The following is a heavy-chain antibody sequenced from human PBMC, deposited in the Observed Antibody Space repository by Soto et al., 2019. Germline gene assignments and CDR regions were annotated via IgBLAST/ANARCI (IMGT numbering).Heavy chain of an antibody. J-gene: IGHJ3*02. D-gene: IGHD2-15*01. Sequence: ASVKVSCKASGDTFISSGISWVRQAPGQGLEWMGWISGYKGDTNYAQKFQGRVTLTTDTSTSTAYMELRSLTPGDTAIYYCARIEYCSGGNCYSAFDIWGQGTLVTVS. CDR2: ISGYKGDT. CDR3: ARIEYCSGGNCYSAFDI. V-gene: IGHV1-18*01. CDR1: GDTFISSG.